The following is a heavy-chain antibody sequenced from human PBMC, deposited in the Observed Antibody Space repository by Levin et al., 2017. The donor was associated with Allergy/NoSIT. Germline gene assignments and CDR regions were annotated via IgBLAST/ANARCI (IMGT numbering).Heavy chain of an antibody. CDR3: ARDSVQEDDYLIHMDV. CDR2: IIPFFGTA. D-gene: IGHD5-24*01. J-gene: IGHJ6*02. V-gene: IGHV1-69*01. Sequence: PGESLKISCKASGGAFSSYAISWVRQAPGQGLEWMGGIIPFFGTAHYAQKFQGRVTITADESTSTAYMELSSLRSEDTAVYYCARDSVQEDDYLIHMDVWGQGTTVTVSS. CDR1: GGAFSSYA.